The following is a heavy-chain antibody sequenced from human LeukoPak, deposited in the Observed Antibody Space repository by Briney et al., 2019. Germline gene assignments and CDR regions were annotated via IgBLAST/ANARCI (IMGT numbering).Heavy chain of an antibody. D-gene: IGHD3-22*01. Sequence: ASVTVSCKTSGYTFARYGISWVRQAPGRGPEWMGWINAYNGNTNYAQKFQGRVTMTTDTSTNTAYMELRSLRSDDTAVYYCARDRYYYDDSGYKSWSDPWGQGTLVTVSS. J-gene: IGHJ5*02. CDR2: INAYNGNT. CDR3: ARDRYYYDDSGYKSWSDP. CDR1: GYTFARYG. V-gene: IGHV1-18*01.